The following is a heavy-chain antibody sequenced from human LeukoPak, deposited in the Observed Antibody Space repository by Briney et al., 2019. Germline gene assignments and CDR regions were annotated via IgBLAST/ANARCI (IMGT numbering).Heavy chain of an antibody. CDR2: IYYSGST. CDR3: ARAFLVGYSPEEYFFDY. Sequence: SETLSLTCAVSGYSISSSDWWGWIRQPPGKGLEWIGYIYYSGSTNYNPSLKSRVTMSVDTSKNQFSLKLSSVTAADTAVYYCARAFLVGYSPEEYFFDYWGQGALVTVSS. J-gene: IGHJ4*02. V-gene: IGHV4-28*03. D-gene: IGHD2-15*01. CDR1: GYSISSSDW.